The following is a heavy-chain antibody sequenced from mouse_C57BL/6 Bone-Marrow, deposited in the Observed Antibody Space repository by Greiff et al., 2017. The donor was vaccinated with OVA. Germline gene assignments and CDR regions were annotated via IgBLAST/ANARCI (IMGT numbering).Heavy chain of an antibody. V-gene: IGHV1-19*01. Sequence: EVKLMESGPVLVKPGASVKMSCKASGYTFTDYYMNWVKQSHGKSLEWIGVINPYNGGTSYNQKFKGKATLTVDKSSSTAYMELNSLTSEDSAVYYCARFDGYYGFAYWGQGTLVTVSA. CDR2: INPYNGGT. CDR3: ARFDGYYGFAY. CDR1: GYTFTDYY. D-gene: IGHD2-3*01. J-gene: IGHJ3*01.